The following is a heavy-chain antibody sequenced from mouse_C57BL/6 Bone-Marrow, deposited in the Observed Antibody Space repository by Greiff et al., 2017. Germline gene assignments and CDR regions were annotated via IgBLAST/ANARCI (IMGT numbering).Heavy chain of an antibody. J-gene: IGHJ4*01. D-gene: IGHD1-1*01. CDR3: ARGGLFITTVVEAMDY. V-gene: IGHV1-50*01. CDR2: IDPSDSYT. CDR1: GYTFTSYW. Sequence: VQLQQPGAELVKPGASVKLSCKASGYTFTSYWMQWVKQRPGQGLEWIGEIDPSDSYTNYNQKFKGTATLTVATSSSTAYMQLSSLTSEDSAVYYCARGGLFITTVVEAMDYWGQGTSVTVSS.